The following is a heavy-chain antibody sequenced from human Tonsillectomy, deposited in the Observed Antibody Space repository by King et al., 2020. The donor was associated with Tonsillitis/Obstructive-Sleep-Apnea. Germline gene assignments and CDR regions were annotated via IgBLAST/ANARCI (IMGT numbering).Heavy chain of an antibody. CDR2: IFWNDDK. CDR3: AHSPISLRLLEWSPYCQH. Sequence: TLKESGPTLVKPTQTLTLTCTFSGFSLNTSGVGVGWIRQPPGKALEWLAVIFWNDDKRYSPSLKSRLTVTKDTSKNQVVLTMTNMDPVDTATYYCAHSPISLRLLEWSPYCQHWGQGTLVTVAA. D-gene: IGHD3-3*01. V-gene: IGHV2-5*01. CDR1: GFSLNTSGVG. J-gene: IGHJ1*01.